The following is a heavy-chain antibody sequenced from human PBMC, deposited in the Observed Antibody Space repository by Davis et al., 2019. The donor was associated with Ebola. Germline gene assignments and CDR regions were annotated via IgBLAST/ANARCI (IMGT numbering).Heavy chain of an antibody. V-gene: IGHV4-31*03. J-gene: IGHJ4*02. CDR2: IHYSGSS. Sequence: PSETLSLTCTVSGGSISSSGYYWSWIRQYPGKGLEWIGYIHYSGSSYYNPSLKSRVTMSVDTSKNQFSLKLSSVTAADTAVYYCATLPGLGYTSGWSFDYWGRGTLVTVSS. D-gene: IGHD6-19*01. CDR1: GGSISSSGYY. CDR3: ATLPGLGYTSGWSFDY.